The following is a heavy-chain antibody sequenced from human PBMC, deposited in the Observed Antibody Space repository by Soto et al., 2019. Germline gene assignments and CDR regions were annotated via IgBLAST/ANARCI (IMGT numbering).Heavy chain of an antibody. V-gene: IGHV4-34*01. CDR2: VNHSGST. Sequence: SETLSLTCAVYGGSISGYYWSWVRQPPGKGLEWIGEVNHSGSTNYDPSLKSRVTISVDTSKSQFSLKLTSVTAADTAVYYCARSLSGYYYYYGMDVWGQGTTVTVSS. J-gene: IGHJ6*02. CDR3: ARSLSGYYYYYGMDV. D-gene: IGHD1-26*01. CDR1: GGSISGYY.